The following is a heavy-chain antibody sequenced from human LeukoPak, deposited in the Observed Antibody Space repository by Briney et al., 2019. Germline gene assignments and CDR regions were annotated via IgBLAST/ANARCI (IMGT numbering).Heavy chain of an antibody. D-gene: IGHD3-22*01. CDR2: IRSKTYRGTT. V-gene: IGHV3-49*03. CDR3: ARANSFDSSGYYFDY. CDR1: RFTFGNYA. J-gene: IGHJ4*02. Sequence: GGSLRLSCTASRFTFGNYALSWFRQAPGKGLEWVAFIRSKTYRGTTEYAASVKGRFTISRDDSKSIAYLQMNSLKTGDTAVYYCARANSFDSSGYYFDYWGQGTLVTVSS.